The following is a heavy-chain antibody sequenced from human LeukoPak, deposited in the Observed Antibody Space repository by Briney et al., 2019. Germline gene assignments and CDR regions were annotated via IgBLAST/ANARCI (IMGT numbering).Heavy chain of an antibody. V-gene: IGHV3-15*01. D-gene: IGHD3-16*01. CDR2: IKSKTDGGTT. J-gene: IGHJ4*02. Sequence: GGSLRLSCAASGFTFSNAWMSWVRQAPGKGLEWVGRIKSKTDGGTTDYAAPVKGRFTISRDDSKNTLYLQMNGLKTEDTAVYYCTTDTGYDYVWGSYLGSYFDYWGQGTLVTVSS. CDR3: TTDTGYDYVWGSYLGSYFDY. CDR1: GFTFSNAW.